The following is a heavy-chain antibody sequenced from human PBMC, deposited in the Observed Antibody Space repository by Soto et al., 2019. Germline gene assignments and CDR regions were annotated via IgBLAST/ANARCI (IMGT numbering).Heavy chain of an antibody. D-gene: IGHD6-19*01. CDR2: IIPPFRAP. CDR1: GGTFGTYA. CDR3: ARGIDAGWYSYYFDY. V-gene: IGHV1-69*13. Sequence: SVKVSCKASGGTFGTYAFSWVRQAPGQGLEWMGGIIPPFRAPNYAQKFQGRVTITADESTSTAYTELSSLRFEDTAVYYCARGIDAGWYSYYFDYWGQGTLVTVSS. J-gene: IGHJ4*02.